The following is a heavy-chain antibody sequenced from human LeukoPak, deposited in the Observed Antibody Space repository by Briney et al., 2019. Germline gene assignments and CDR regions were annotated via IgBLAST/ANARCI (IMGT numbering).Heavy chain of an antibody. CDR1: GFTFSSYA. CDR3: VKEGDYGYYFDY. Sequence: PGGSLRLSCSASGFTFSSYAMDWVRQAPGKGLEYVSTISSNGGSTYYADSVKGRFTISRDDPKNTLYLRMSSLRAEDTAVYYCVKEGDYGYYFDYWGQGTLVTVSS. V-gene: IGHV3-64D*06. J-gene: IGHJ4*02. D-gene: IGHD3-16*01. CDR2: ISSNGGST.